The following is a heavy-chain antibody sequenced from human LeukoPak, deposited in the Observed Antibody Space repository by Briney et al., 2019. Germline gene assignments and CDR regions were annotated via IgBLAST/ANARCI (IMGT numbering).Heavy chain of an antibody. CDR1: GGSISSGDYY. J-gene: IGHJ5*02. CDR2: IYYSGST. D-gene: IGHD5-12*01. CDR3: ARGARGLKFDP. V-gene: IGHV4-30-4*01. Sequence: PSQTLSLTCTVSGGSISSGDYYWSWVRQPPGKGLEWIGYIYYSGSTYYNPSLKSRVTISVDTSKNQFSLKLSSVTAADTAVYYCARGARGLKFDPWGQGTLVTVSS.